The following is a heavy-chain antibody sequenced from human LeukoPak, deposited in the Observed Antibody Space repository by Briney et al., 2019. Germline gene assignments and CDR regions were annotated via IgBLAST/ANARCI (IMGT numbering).Heavy chain of an antibody. J-gene: IGHJ4*02. D-gene: IGHD3-10*01. CDR1: GGSFSGYY. Sequence: SETLSLTCAVYGGSFSGYYWSWIRQPPAKGLEWIGEINHSGSTNYNPSLKSRVTISVDTSKNQFSLKLSSVTAADTAVYYCARVWNRMVRGVMGYWGQGTLVTVSS. CDR3: ARVWNRMVRGVMGY. CDR2: INHSGST. V-gene: IGHV4-34*01.